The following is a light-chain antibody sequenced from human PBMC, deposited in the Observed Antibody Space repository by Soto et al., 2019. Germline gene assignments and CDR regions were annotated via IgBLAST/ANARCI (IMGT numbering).Light chain of an antibody. CDR3: QQYKNWPPIT. Sequence: IVLTQSPGTLSVSPGQRATHSCRASQSVSSNLAWYQKKPGQAPRLLIYDVSTRATGIPARFSGSGSGTEFTLTISSLQSEDFAVYYCQQYKNWPPITFGQGTRLENK. CDR2: DVS. V-gene: IGKV3-15*01. CDR1: QSVSSN. J-gene: IGKJ5*01.